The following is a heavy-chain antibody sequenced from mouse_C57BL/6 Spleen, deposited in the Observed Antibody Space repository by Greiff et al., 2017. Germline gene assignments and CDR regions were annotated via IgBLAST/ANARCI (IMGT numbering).Heavy chain of an antibody. CDR1: GFTFTDYY. Sequence: EVQLVESGGGLVQPGGSLSLSCAASGFTFTDYYMSWVRQPPGKALEWLGFIRNKANGYTTEYSASVKGRFTISRDNSQSILYLQMNALRAEDSATYYCARYRTGNFYFDYWGQGTTLTVSS. CDR2: IRNKANGYTT. D-gene: IGHD2-1*01. V-gene: IGHV7-3*01. J-gene: IGHJ2*01. CDR3: ARYRTGNFYFDY.